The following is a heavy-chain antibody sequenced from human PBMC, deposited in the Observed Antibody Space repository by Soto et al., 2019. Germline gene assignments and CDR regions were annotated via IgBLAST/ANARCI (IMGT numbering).Heavy chain of an antibody. J-gene: IGHJ4*02. CDR3: ASTIYGDYDDY. D-gene: IGHD4-17*01. CDR1: GGSISSSSYY. CDR2: IYYSGST. Sequence: PSETLSLTCTVSGGSISSSSYYWGWIRQPPGKGLEWIGSIYYSGSTYYNPSLKSRVTISVDTSKNQFSLKLSSVTAADTAVYYCASTIYGDYDDYWGQGTLVTVSS. V-gene: IGHV4-39*01.